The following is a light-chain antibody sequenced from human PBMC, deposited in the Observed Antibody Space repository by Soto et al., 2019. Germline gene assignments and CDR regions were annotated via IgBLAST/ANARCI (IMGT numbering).Light chain of an antibody. CDR1: SNDVGGYNL. CDR3: CAYAGGRTYG. V-gene: IGLV2-23*01. J-gene: IGLJ1*01. CDR2: EGT. Sequence: QSALTQPASVSGSPGQSIIISCSGSSNDVGGYNLVSWYQHHPDKAPKVIIYEGTKRPTGLSTRFSGSKTGNKASLTISGLQPEGQAVPSRCAYAGGRTYGYGSATKVTV.